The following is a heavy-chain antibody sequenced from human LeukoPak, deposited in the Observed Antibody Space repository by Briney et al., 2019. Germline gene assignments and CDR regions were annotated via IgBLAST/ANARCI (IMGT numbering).Heavy chain of an antibody. Sequence: SVKVSCKASGYTFTSYGISWVRQAPGQGLEWMGGIIPIFGTANYAQKFQGRVTITADESTSTAYMELSSLRSEDTAVYYCARDGGYDSFDYWGQGTLVTVSS. V-gene: IGHV1-69*13. D-gene: IGHD5-12*01. CDR3: ARDGGYDSFDY. CDR1: GYTFTSYG. J-gene: IGHJ4*02. CDR2: IIPIFGTA.